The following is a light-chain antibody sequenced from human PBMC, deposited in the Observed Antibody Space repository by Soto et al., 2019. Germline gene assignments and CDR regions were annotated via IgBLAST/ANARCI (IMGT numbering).Light chain of an antibody. CDR2: EDT. CDR3: CSFADSNTVWV. Sequence: QSALTQPASVSGSPGQSITISCIGTSSDIGRYNLVSWYQHHPGKAPKLMIYEDTKRPSGVSNRFSGSKSGNTASLTIPGLQPEDEADYYYCSFADSNTVWVFGGGTKVTVL. J-gene: IGLJ3*02. CDR1: SSDIGRYNL. V-gene: IGLV2-23*01.